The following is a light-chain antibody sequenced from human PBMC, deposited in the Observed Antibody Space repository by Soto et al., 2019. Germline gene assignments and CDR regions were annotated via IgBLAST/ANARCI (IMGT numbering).Light chain of an antibody. J-gene: IGKJ1*01. CDR2: DAS. CDR3: QQRSDWPT. V-gene: IGKV3-11*01. Sequence: EIRLTQSPDTLSLYTGERATLSCRASQTVSNYLAWYQQKPGQAPRLLIYDASNRATGIPARFSGSGSGTDFTLTISSLEPEDFAVYYCQQRSDWPTFGQGTKVDI. CDR1: QTVSNY.